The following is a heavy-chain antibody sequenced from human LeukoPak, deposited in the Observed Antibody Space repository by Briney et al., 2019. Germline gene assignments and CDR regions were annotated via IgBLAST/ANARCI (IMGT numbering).Heavy chain of an antibody. D-gene: IGHD3-16*01. V-gene: IGHV3-7*01. CDR2: MNQDGSAK. CDR3: ATYTHWVAGDV. J-gene: IGHJ6*02. Sequence: LRLSCAACGFKVSDAWLSGLRQAQGKGLEWVANMNQDGSAKGYVDSVKGRFTISRDNARNSLYLQMSSLRPEDTAVYYCATYTHWVAGDVWGQGTTVTVSS. CDR1: GFKVSDAW.